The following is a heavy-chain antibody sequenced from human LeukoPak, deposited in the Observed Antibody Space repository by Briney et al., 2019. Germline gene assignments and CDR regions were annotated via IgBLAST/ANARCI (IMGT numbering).Heavy chain of an antibody. Sequence: GASVKVSCKASGYTFTSYGISWVRQAPGQGLEWMGWISAYNGNTNYAQKLQGRVTMTTDTSTSTAYMELRSLRSDDTAVYYCARYYDSSGLYYFDYWGQGTLVTVSS. CDR3: ARYYDSSGLYYFDY. D-gene: IGHD3-22*01. V-gene: IGHV1-18*01. CDR1: GYTFTSYG. J-gene: IGHJ4*02. CDR2: ISAYNGNT.